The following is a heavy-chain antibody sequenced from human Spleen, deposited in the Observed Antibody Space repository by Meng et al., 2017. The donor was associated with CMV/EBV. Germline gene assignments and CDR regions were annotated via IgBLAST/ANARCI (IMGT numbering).Heavy chain of an antibody. Sequence: GGSLRLSCAASGFTFRNSEMNWVRQAPGKGLEWISYITSSGSIIYYADSVKGRFTISRDNAKNSLYLQMNSLRAEDTAVYYCARLGAHDSYYYGMDVWGQGTTVTVSS. CDR3: ARLGAHDSYYYGMDV. CDR1: GFTFRNSE. D-gene: IGHD3-16*01. V-gene: IGHV3-48*03. J-gene: IGHJ6*02. CDR2: ITSSGSII.